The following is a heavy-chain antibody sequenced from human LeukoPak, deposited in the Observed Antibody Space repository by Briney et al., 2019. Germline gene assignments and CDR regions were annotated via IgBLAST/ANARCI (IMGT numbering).Heavy chain of an antibody. J-gene: IGHJ4*02. D-gene: IGHD1-7*01. CDR3: ARYVGLELNYFDY. V-gene: IGHV3-21*01. CDR1: GFTFSSYS. CDR2: ISSSSSYI. Sequence: GGSLRLSCAASGFTFSSYSMNWVRQAPGKGLEWVSSISSSSSYIYYADSVKGRFTISRDNAKNSLYLQMNSLRAEDTAVYYCARYVGLELNYFDYWGQGTLVTVSS.